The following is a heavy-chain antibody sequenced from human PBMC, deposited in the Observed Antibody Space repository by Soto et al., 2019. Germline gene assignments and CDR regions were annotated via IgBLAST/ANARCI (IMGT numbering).Heavy chain of an antibody. Sequence: QVQLVQSGAEVKKPGASLKVSCKASGYTFDNFGISWVRQAPGQGLEWMGWMSAFNGDTYYAEKFQGRVTMTTDTSTSTAFLELRSLRSDDTAVYYCARDPRSSGWATPFDYWGQGTLVTVSS. CDR1: GYTFDNFG. CDR3: ARDPRSSGWATPFDY. D-gene: IGHD6-19*01. V-gene: IGHV1-18*01. J-gene: IGHJ4*02. CDR2: MSAFNGDT.